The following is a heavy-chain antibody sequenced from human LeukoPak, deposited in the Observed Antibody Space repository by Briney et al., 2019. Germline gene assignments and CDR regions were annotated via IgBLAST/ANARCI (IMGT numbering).Heavy chain of an antibody. D-gene: IGHD5-18*01. V-gene: IGHV3-30-3*01. Sequence: GRSLRLSCAASGFTFSSYAMHWVRQAPGKGLEWAAVISYDGSNKYYADSVKGRFTISRDNSKNTLYLQMNSLRAEDTAVYYCARDLLDSASDAFDIWGQGTMVTVSS. CDR1: GFTFSSYA. CDR3: ARDLLDSASDAFDI. CDR2: ISYDGSNK. J-gene: IGHJ3*02.